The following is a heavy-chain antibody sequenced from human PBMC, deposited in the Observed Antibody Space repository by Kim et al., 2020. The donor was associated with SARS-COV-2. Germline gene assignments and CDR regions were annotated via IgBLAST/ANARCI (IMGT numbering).Heavy chain of an antibody. V-gene: IGHV3-74*01. Sequence: GGSLRLYCAASGFTFRNYWMHWVRQAPGKGLVWVSHIKGDGTNTRYADSVTGRFTISRDNARNTLYLQMKSLRAEDTGVYYCARDDDAATVPIDYWGQGT. CDR3: ARDDDAATVPIDY. CDR1: GFTFRNYW. J-gene: IGHJ4*02. CDR2: IKGDGTNT. D-gene: IGHD5-18*01.